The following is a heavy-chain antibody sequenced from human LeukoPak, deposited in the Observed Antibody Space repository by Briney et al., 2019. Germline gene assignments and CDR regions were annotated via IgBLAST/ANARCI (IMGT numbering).Heavy chain of an antibody. CDR3: ARRNWYSFDY. CDR1: GDSVSRNIVC. Sequence: SQTLSLTCAISGDSVSRNIVCWHWIRQSPSRGLESLGKTYDRAKYYDEYALTVKSRIPKNPDTSKNKFSRTPSSVTPRPTAMYYCARRNWYSFDYWGQGPLVRVSS. V-gene: IGHV6-1*01. CDR2: TYDRAKYYD. J-gene: IGHJ4*02. D-gene: IGHD1-7*01.